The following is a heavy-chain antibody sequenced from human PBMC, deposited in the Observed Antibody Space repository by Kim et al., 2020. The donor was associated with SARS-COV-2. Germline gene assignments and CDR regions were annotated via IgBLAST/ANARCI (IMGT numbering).Heavy chain of an antibody. CDR1: GFTFSSYA. V-gene: IGHV3-23*01. CDR3: AKDVSWLNDWFDP. J-gene: IGHJ5*02. Sequence: GGSLRLSCAASGFTFSSYAMSWVRQAPGKGLEWVSAIRGSGGSTSYADSVKGRFTISRDNSKNTLYLQMNSLRAEDTAVYYCAKDVSWLNDWFDPWGQGTLVTVSS. CDR2: IRGSGGST. D-gene: IGHD6-13*01.